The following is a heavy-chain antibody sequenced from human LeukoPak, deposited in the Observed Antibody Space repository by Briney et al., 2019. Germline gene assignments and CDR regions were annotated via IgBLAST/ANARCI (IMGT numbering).Heavy chain of an antibody. J-gene: IGHJ3*02. CDR1: GFTVSSNY. CDR2: IYSGGST. D-gene: IGHD1-26*01. CDR3: ARDALVGATAFDI. V-gene: IGHV3-53*05. Sequence: GGSLRLSCAASGFTVSSNYMSWVRQAPGKGLEWVSVIYSGGSTYYADSVKGRFTISRDNSKNTLYLQMGSLRAEDMAVYYCARDALVGATAFDIWGQGTMVTVSS.